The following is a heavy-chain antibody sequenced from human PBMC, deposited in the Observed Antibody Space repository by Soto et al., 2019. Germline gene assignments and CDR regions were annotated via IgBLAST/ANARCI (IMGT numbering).Heavy chain of an antibody. CDR2: INPNNGNT. V-gene: IGHV1-18*01. D-gene: IGHD3-10*01. CDR1: GYTFTDNG. J-gene: IGHJ4*02. CDR3: ARSSISGIFYYSY. Sequence: ASVKVSCKASGYTFTDNGVSWMRQAPGQGLEWMGWINPNNGNTKYAQNFQGRVTMTTDTSTSTAYVELRSLRSDDTAMYYCARSSISGIFYYSYWGQGTLVTVSS.